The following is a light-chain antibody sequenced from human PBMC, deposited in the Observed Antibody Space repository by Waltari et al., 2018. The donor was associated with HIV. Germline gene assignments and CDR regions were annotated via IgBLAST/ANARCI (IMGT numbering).Light chain of an antibody. Sequence: QSVLTQPPSASGTPGQRVTISCSGSSSNIGINTVNWYKQLPGTAPKLLIYRSDQRPSGVPDRFSGSKSGTSASLAISGLQSEDEADYYCAAWDDSLSGYVFGTGTKVTV. V-gene: IGLV1-44*01. CDR3: AAWDDSLSGYV. CDR1: SSNIGINT. J-gene: IGLJ1*01. CDR2: RSD.